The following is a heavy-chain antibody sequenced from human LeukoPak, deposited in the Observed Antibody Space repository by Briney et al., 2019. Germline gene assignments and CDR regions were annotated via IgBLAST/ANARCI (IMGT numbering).Heavy chain of an antibody. Sequence: GGSLRLSCAASGFTFSSYSMNWVRQAPGKGLEWVSSISSSSSYIYYADSVKGRFTISRDNAKNSLYLQMNSPRAEDTAVYYCARELGLRFLEWSPSSYGMDVWGQGTTVTVSS. J-gene: IGHJ6*02. CDR3: ARELGLRFLEWSPSSYGMDV. CDR2: ISSSSSYI. V-gene: IGHV3-21*01. D-gene: IGHD3-3*01. CDR1: GFTFSSYS.